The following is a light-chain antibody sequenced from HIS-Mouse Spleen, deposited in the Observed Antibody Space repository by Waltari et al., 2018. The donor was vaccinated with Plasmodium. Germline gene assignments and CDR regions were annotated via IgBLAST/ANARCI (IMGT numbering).Light chain of an antibody. V-gene: IGLV3-10*01. Sequence: SYELTQPPSVSVSPGQTARITCYGDALPKKYAYWYQQKSRQAPVLVIYEDSKRPAGIPERFSGSSSGTMATLTISGAQVEDEADYYCYSTDSSGNHRVFGGGNKLTVL. J-gene: IGLJ3*02. CDR3: YSTDSSGNHRV. CDR1: ALPKKY. CDR2: EDS.